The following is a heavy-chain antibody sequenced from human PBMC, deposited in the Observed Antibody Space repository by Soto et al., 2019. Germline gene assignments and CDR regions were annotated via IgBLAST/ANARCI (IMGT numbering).Heavy chain of an antibody. CDR2: IYSGGST. J-gene: IGHJ4*02. Sequence: EVQLVESGGGLVQPGGSLRLSCAASGFTVSSNYMSWVRQAPGKGLEWVSFIYSGGSTYYADSVKGRFTISRDNSKNTLYLQMNSLRAEDTAVYYCASGYGDYEGSFDYWGQGTLVTVSS. CDR3: ASGYGDYEGSFDY. CDR1: GFTVSSNY. V-gene: IGHV3-66*01. D-gene: IGHD4-17*01.